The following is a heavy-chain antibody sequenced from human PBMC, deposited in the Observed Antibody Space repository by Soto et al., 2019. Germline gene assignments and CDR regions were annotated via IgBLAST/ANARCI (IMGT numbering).Heavy chain of an antibody. V-gene: IGHV3-23*01. CDR3: AKDGGYSYGSLDY. D-gene: IGHD5-18*01. J-gene: IGHJ4*02. CDR1: GFTFSSYA. CDR2: ISGSGGNT. Sequence: GGSLRLSCAASGFTFSSYAMSWVRQAPGKGLEWVSAISGSGGNTYYADSVKGRFTISRDNSKNTLYLQMNSLRAEDTAVYYCAKDGGYSYGSLDYWGQGTLVTVSS.